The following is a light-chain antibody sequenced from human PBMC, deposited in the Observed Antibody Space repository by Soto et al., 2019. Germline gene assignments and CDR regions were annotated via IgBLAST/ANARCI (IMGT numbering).Light chain of an antibody. Sequence: QSALTQPRSVSGSPGQSVTISCTGTSSDVGGYNSVSWYQQHPGKAPKVMIYDVSRRPSGVPDRFSGSKSGNTASLTISGLQPEDEADYYCCSYAGTYTFWVFGGGTKLTVL. V-gene: IGLV2-11*01. CDR2: DVS. CDR1: SSDVGGYNS. CDR3: CSYAGTYTFWV. J-gene: IGLJ3*02.